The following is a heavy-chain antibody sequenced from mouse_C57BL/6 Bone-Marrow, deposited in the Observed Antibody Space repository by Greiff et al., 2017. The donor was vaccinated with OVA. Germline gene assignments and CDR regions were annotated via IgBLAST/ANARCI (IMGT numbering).Heavy chain of an antibody. J-gene: IGHJ2*01. CDR3: ARSITAVVATPFDD. Sequence: VQLQQSGAELVKPGASVKLSCTASGFNIKDYYMHWVKQRTEQGLEWIGRIDPEAGETTSAPKFQGKAPITADTSSNTAYLQLSSLTSEDTAVYYCARSITAVVATPFDDWGQGTTLTVSS. D-gene: IGHD1-1*01. CDR2: IDPEAGET. V-gene: IGHV14-2*01. CDR1: GFNIKDYY.